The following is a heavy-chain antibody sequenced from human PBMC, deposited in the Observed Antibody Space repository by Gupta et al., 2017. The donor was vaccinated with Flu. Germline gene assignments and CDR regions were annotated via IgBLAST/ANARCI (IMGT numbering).Heavy chain of an antibody. CDR2: IIPFVDTA. CDR3: ARGFRYCSGGSCYGVGWFDP. D-gene: IGHD2-15*01. V-gene: IGHV1-69*01. Sequence: GLEWMGAIIPFVDTANYAQKFRGRVTMTADESTGTAYMELSSLRSDDTAVYYCARGFRYCSGGSCYGVGWFDPWGQGTLVTVSS. J-gene: IGHJ5*02.